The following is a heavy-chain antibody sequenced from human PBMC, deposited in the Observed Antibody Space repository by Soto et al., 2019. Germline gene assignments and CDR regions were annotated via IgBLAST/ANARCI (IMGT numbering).Heavy chain of an antibody. V-gene: IGHV4-30-4*01. D-gene: IGHD2-2*01. CDR3: ARVRPYCSSTSCYPNWFDP. Sequence: SETLSLTCTVSGGSISSGDYYWSWIRQPPGKGLEWIGYIYYSGSTYYNPSLKSRVTITVDTSKNQFSLKLSSVTAADTAVYYCARVRPYCSSTSCYPNWFDPWGQGTLVTVSS. CDR1: GGSISSGDYY. J-gene: IGHJ5*02. CDR2: IYYSGST.